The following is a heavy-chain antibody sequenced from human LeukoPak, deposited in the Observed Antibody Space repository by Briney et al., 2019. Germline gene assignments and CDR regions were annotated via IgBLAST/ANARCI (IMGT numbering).Heavy chain of an antibody. Sequence: SETLSLTCTVSGGSISSYYWSWIRQPPGKGLEWIGYTYYSGSTNYNPSLKSRVTISEDTSKNQFSLKLSSVTAADTAVYYCARGGLGYYYYGMDVWGQGTTVTVSS. CDR2: TYYSGST. D-gene: IGHD3-16*01. J-gene: IGHJ6*02. CDR3: ARGGLGYYYYGMDV. V-gene: IGHV4-59*01. CDR1: GGSISSYY.